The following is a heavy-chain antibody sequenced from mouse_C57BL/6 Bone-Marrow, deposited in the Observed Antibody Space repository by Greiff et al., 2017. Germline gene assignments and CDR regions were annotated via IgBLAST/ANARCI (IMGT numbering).Heavy chain of an antibody. Sequence: VQLQQPGAELAKPGASVKLSCKASGYTFTSYWMHWVKQRPGQGLEWIGYINPSSGYTKYNEKFKDKATLTVDKSSSTAYMQLSSLTYEDSAVYYCERESNYGWYFDVWGTGTTVTVSA. D-gene: IGHD2-5*01. CDR3: ERESNYGWYFDV. V-gene: IGHV1-7*01. CDR2: INPSSGYT. CDR1: GYTFTSYW. J-gene: IGHJ1*03.